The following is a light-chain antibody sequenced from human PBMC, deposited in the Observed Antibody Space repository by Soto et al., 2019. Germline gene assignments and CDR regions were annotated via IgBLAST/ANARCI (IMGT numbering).Light chain of an antibody. CDR2: GAS. Sequence: EIVLTQSPGTLSLSPGERATLSCRASQSINRSFLAWFQQKPGQAPRRLIYGASFRATGIPDRFSGSGSGTEWPLTISSLQSEDFAVYYCQQYNNWARTFGQGTKVDIK. CDR3: QQYNNWART. CDR1: QSINRS. J-gene: IGKJ1*01. V-gene: IGKV3D-15*01.